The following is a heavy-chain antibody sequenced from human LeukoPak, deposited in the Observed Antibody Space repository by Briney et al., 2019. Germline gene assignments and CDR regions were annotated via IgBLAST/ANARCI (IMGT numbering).Heavy chain of an antibody. D-gene: IGHD5-18*01. CDR1: GFTFSSYS. CDR3: ARHSSGYSYGIYYYYYYMDV. J-gene: IGHJ6*03. V-gene: IGHV3-48*01. CDR2: ISSSSSTI. Sequence: GGSLRLSCAASGFTFSSYSMNWVRQAPGKGLEWVSYISSSSSTIYYADSVKGRFTISRDNAKNSLYLQMNSLRAEDTAVYYCARHSSGYSYGIYYYYYYMDVWGKGTTVTISS.